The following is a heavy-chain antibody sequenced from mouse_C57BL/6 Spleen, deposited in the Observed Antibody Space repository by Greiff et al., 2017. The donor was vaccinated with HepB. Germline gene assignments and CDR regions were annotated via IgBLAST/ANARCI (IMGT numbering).Heavy chain of an antibody. CDR1: GYTFTSYW. CDR2: IYPGSGST. V-gene: IGHV1-55*01. Sequence: QVQLQQPGAELVKPGASVKMSCKASGYTFTSYWITWVKQRPGQGLEWIGDIYPGSGSTNYNQKFKGKATLTVDKSSSTAYMQLSSLTSEDSAVYYCAIEGAHPIFAYWGQGTLVTVSA. J-gene: IGHJ3*01. CDR3: AIEGAHPIFAY.